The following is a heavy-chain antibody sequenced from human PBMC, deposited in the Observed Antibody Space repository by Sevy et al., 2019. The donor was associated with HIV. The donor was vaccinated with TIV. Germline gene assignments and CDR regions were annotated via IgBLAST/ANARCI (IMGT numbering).Heavy chain of an antibody. CDR2: VSSSSSYI. V-gene: IGHV3-21*03. D-gene: IGHD2-2*01. Sequence: GGSLRLSCAASGFNFRTYNKNWVRQAPGKGLEWVSSVSSSSSYIYYADSVKGRFTTPRDNAKTSLYLQMNSLRAEDTAVYYCARDYVLPATIDYYYYGMDVWGQGTTVTVSS. CDR3: ARDYVLPATIDYYYYGMDV. CDR1: GFNFRTYN. J-gene: IGHJ6*02.